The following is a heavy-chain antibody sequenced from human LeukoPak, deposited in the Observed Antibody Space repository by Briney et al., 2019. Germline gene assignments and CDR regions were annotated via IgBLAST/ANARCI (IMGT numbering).Heavy chain of an antibody. CDR3: GRDPNGDCVGAFEF. V-gene: IGHV3-23*01. CDR1: EFTFASYA. D-gene: IGHD2-21*02. Sequence: GGSLRLSCVASEFTFASYAMTWVRLIPGKKLEWVASIGGSGINTNYADTVRGRFTISRDNSKNTLYLQMNSLRAEDTAVYYCGRDPNGDCVGAFEFWGQGTLVSVSS. CDR2: IGGSGINT. J-gene: IGHJ3*01.